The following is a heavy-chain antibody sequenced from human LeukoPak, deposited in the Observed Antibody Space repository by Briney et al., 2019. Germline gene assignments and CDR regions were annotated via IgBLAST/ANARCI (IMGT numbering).Heavy chain of an antibody. J-gene: IGHJ3*02. CDR3: ARQVDVGCSSTSCYGHGAFDI. CDR2: IYYSGST. CDR1: GGSISSGGYY. D-gene: IGHD2-2*01. V-gene: IGHV4-31*03. Sequence: SETLSLTCTVSGGSISSGGYYWSWIRQHPGKGLEWIGYIYYSGSTYYNPSLKSRVTISVDTSKNQFSLKLSSVTAADTAVYYCARQVDVGCSSTSCYGHGAFDIWGQGTLVTVSS.